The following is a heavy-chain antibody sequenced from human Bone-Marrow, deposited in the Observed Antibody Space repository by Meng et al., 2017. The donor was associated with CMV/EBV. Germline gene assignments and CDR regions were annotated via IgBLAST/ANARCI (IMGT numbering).Heavy chain of an antibody. Sequence: SETLSLTCTVSGGSISSYYWSWIRQPPGKGLEWIGYIYYSGSTNYNPSLKSRVTISVDTSKNQFSLKLSSVTAADTAVYYCARGDFWSGYPFDYWGQGTL. D-gene: IGHD3-3*01. CDR3: ARGDFWSGYPFDY. CDR1: GGSISSYY. V-gene: IGHV4-59*01. CDR2: IYYSGST. J-gene: IGHJ4*02.